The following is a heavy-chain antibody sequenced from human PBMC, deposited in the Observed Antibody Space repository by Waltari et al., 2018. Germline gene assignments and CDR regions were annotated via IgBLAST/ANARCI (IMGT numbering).Heavy chain of an antibody. CDR3: ARAGLGSPLQWLQLLDS. J-gene: IGHJ4*02. CDR2: TYAGSGGT. D-gene: IGHD5-12*01. V-gene: IGHV3-53*01. CDR1: GFNIYNNY. Sequence: EVQLVESGGGLIQPGGSLRLSCAASGFNIYNNYMSWVGQAPGKGLGWVSVTYAGSGGTFYAESVKGRFSVSRDNSKNTLYLDLNSLTAEDTAVYYCARAGLGSPLQWLQLLDSWGREPWSPSPQ.